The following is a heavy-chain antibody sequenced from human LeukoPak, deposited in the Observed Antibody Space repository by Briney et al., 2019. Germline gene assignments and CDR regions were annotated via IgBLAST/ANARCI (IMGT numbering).Heavy chain of an antibody. CDR1: GFTFSSYN. J-gene: IGHJ6*03. CDR2: IRYDGSNK. D-gene: IGHD6-6*01. V-gene: IGHV3-30*02. Sequence: GGSLRLSCAASGFTFSSYNMNWVRQAPGKGLEWVAFIRYDGSNKYYTDSVKGRFTISRDNSKNTLYLQMNSLRAEDTAMYYCAKDSPNVPYYYYMDVWGKGTTVTISS. CDR3: AKDSPNVPYYYYMDV.